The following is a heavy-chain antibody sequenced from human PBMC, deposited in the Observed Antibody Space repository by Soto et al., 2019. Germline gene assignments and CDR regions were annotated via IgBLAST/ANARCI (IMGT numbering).Heavy chain of an antibody. Sequence: ASVKVSCKASGDTFSFYTINWVRQAPGLGLEWMGRVNPILSMSNYAQKFQGRVTMTADNSKNTLYLQMNSLRAEDTAVYYCAKDSRNTVSHLDYWGQGTLVTVSS. V-gene: IGHV1-69*04. CDR3: AKDSRNTVSHLDY. CDR1: GDTFSFYT. D-gene: IGHD4-4*01. J-gene: IGHJ4*02. CDR2: VNPILSMS.